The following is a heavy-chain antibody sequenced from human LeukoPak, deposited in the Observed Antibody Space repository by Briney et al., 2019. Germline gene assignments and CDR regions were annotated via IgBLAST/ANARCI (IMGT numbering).Heavy chain of an antibody. CDR2: INTKGET. CDR3: ATSNDAKIAPFDH. J-gene: IGHJ4*02. CDR1: GVSMSAYQ. V-gene: IGHV4-4*09. Sequence: SETLSLTCTVSGVSMSAYQWSWVRQSPEKGMEWIGCINTKGETSYNPSLKSRVTTSVDTSKSQFSLRLTSVPAADTAVYYCATSNDAKIAPFDHWGQGAPVTVSS. D-gene: IGHD2-21*01.